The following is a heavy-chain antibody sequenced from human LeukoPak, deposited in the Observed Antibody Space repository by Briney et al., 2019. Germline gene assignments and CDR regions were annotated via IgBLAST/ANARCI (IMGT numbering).Heavy chain of an antibody. CDR3: ATKLIRGYSSGWYYFDY. V-gene: IGHV1-24*01. J-gene: IGHJ4*02. CDR1: GYTLTELS. CDR2: FDPEDGET. Sequence: ASVKVSCKVSGYTLTELSMHWVRQAPGKGLEWMGGFDPEDGETIYAQKFQGRVTMTEDTSTDTAYMELSSLRSEDTAVYYCATKLIRGYSSGWYYFDYWGQGTLVTVSS. D-gene: IGHD6-19*01.